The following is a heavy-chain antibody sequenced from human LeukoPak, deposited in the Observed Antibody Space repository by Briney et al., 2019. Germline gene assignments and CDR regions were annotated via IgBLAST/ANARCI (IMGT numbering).Heavy chain of an antibody. V-gene: IGHV3-74*01. Sequence: GGSLRLSCAASGFSFTSYWMHWVRQVPGKGLMWVARINSAGNSASYGGSVQGRFTISRDNAKNTLSLQMSSLRVEDTGIYYCARDVWGDRDGFFDYWGQGTLVTVAS. CDR2: INSAGNSA. CDR3: ARDVWGDRDGFFDY. CDR1: GFSFTSYW. J-gene: IGHJ4*02. D-gene: IGHD5-24*01.